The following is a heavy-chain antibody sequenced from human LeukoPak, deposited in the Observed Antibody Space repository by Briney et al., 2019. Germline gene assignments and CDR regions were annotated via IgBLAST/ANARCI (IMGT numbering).Heavy chain of an antibody. J-gene: IGHJ4*02. V-gene: IGHV3-23*01. CDR1: GFTFTSYA. CDR2: IGGSGDNI. Sequence: GGSLRLSCAASGFTFTSYAMKWVRQAPGKGLEWVSVIGGSGDNIHYADSVKGRSTISRDNSKNTLYLQMNSLRAEDTAVYYCATYMQRSPFDYWGQGTLVTVSS. D-gene: IGHD6-25*01. CDR3: ATYMQRSPFDY.